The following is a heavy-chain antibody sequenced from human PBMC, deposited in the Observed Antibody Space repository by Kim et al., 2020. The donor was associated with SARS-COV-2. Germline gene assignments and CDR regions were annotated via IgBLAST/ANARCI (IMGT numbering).Heavy chain of an antibody. D-gene: IGHD6-19*01. CDR3: AKVTSGSSGWFEYFQH. V-gene: IGHV3-23*01. CDR2: IRDSGGST. CDR1: GFTFNNYA. Sequence: GGSLRLSCAASGFTFNNYAMSWVRQAPGKGLEWVSGIRDSGGSTKYADSVKGRFSISRDNSKNTLYLQMDSLRAEDTAVYYCAKVTSGSSGWFEYFQHWGQGTLVPV. J-gene: IGHJ1*01.